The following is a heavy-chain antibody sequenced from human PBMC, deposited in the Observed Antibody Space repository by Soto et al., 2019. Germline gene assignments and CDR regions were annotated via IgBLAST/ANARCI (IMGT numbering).Heavy chain of an antibody. D-gene: IGHD2-15*01. V-gene: IGHV1-69*08. CDR3: ARDIGYPSTA. CDR1: GGTFSSYT. Sequence: QVQLVQAGAEVKKPGSSVKVSCKASGGTFSSYTISWVRQAPGQGLEWMGRIIPILVIANYAKKFNGRVTITTDKSTSTAYMELSSLRSEDTAVYYCARDIGYPSTAWGKGTLVTVSS. CDR2: IIPILVIA. J-gene: IGHJ5*02.